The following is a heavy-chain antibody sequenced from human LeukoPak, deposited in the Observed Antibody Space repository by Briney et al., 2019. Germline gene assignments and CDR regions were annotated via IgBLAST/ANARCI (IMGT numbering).Heavy chain of an antibody. CDR3: VKSRLSGSGRPYYYYYGMDV. CDR1: GFTFSSYA. D-gene: IGHD3-10*01. Sequence: GGSLRLSCSASGFTFSSYAMHWVRQAPGKGLVYVSAISSNGGSTYYADSVKGRFTISRDNSKNTLYLQMSSLRAEDTAVYYCVKSRLSGSGRPYYYYYGMDVWGQGTTVTVSS. V-gene: IGHV3-64D*06. CDR2: ISSNGGST. J-gene: IGHJ6*02.